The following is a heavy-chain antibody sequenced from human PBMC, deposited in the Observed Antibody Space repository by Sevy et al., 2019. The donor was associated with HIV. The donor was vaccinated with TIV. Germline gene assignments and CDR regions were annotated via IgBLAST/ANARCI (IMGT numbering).Heavy chain of an antibody. D-gene: IGHD2-2*01. CDR2: ITNSGSSV. Sequence: GGSLRLSCVASGFIFSSYEMNWVRQAPGKGLEWVSYITNSGSSVYYSDSVRGRFTISRDNAKNSLFLQMNSLRAEDTAVYYCARDGGCTSTSCLLYFDYWGQGTLVTVSS. CDR1: GFIFSSYE. J-gene: IGHJ4*01. V-gene: IGHV3-48*03. CDR3: ARDGGCTSTSCLLYFDY.